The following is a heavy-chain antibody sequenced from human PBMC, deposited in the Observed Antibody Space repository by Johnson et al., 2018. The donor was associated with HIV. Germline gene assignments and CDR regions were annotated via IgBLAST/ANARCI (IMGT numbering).Heavy chain of an antibody. D-gene: IGHD1-26*01. CDR2: ISYDGSEK. CDR3: AAPVGATG. Sequence: QVQLVESGGGVVQPGRSLRLSCAASGFTFSTSGMHWVRQAPGKGMEWVAVISYDGSEKYYADSVKGRLTIPRDNSKNTLYLQMNSLRAEDTAVYYCAAPVGATGWGQGTMVTVSS. V-gene: IGHV3-30*03. J-gene: IGHJ3*01. CDR1: GFTFSTSG.